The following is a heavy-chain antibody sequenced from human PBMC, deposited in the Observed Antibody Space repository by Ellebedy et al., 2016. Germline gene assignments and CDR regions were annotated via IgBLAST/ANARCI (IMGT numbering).Heavy chain of an antibody. V-gene: IGHV1-18*04. D-gene: IGHD3-3*01. J-gene: IGHJ4*02. CDR3: ARRGWDFWSGYLGY. CDR1: GYSFPSYG. CDR2: INTQNGNT. Sequence: ASVKVSCKASGYSFPSYGITWVRPPPGQGLEWIGWINTQNGNTYYAQKFQGRVTFITDTPTSTAYMELRSLRSDDTAMYYCARRGWDFWSGYLGYWGQGTLVTVSS.